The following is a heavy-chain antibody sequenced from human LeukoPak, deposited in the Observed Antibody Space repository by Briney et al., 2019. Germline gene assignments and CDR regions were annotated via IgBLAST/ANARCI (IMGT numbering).Heavy chain of an antibody. CDR1: GGTFSSYA. J-gene: IGHJ4*02. D-gene: IGHD3-10*01. CDR2: MNPNSGNT. V-gene: IGHV1-8*03. CDR3: ARIMRYYGSGSYYALSY. Sequence: ASVKVSCKASGGTFSSYAINWVRQATGQGLEWMGWMNPNSGNTGYAQKFQGRVTITRNTSISTAHMELSSLRSEDTAVYYCARIMRYYGSGSYYALSYWGQGTLVTVSS.